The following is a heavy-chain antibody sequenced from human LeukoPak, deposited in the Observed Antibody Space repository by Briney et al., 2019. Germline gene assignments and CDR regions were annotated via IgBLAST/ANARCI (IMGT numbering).Heavy chain of an antibody. J-gene: IGHJ4*02. CDR1: GFTFSDYY. D-gene: IGHD1-26*01. V-gene: IGHV3-11*01. CDR3: ASGTYYFDF. Sequence: KAGGSLRLSCAAPGFTFSDYYMSWLRQAPGKGAEWVSYISSSGSTIDYADSVKGRFTISRDNAKNSLYLQMNSLRAEDTAVYFCASGTYYFDFWGQGTLVTVSS. CDR2: ISSSGSTI.